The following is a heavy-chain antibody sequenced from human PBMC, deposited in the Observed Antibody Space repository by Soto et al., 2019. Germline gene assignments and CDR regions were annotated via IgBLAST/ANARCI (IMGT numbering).Heavy chain of an antibody. Sequence: QVQLVQSGAEVKKPGASVKVSCKASGYTFTGYYMHWVRQAPGQGLEWMGWINPNSGGTNYAQKFQGRVTMTTATSISTAYMELSRLRSDDTAVYYCARAGHIVVVVAATLPFYWFDPWGQGTLVTVSS. CDR1: GYTFTGYY. J-gene: IGHJ5*02. D-gene: IGHD2-15*01. V-gene: IGHV1-2*02. CDR2: INPNSGGT. CDR3: ARAGHIVVVVAATLPFYWFDP.